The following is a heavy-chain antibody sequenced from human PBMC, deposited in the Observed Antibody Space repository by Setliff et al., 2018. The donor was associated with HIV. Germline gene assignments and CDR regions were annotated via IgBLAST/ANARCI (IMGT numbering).Heavy chain of an antibody. D-gene: IGHD3-10*01. CDR3: AADLGAVLWFGEFGFDP. V-gene: IGHV1-58*02. J-gene: IGHJ5*02. CDR1: GFTFTSSA. Sequence: SVKVSCKASGFTFTSSAMQWVRQARGQRLEWIGWIVVGSGNTNYAQKFQERVTITRDMSTSTAHMELSSLRSEDTAVYYCAADLGAVLWFGEFGFDPWGQGTLVTVS. CDR2: IVVGSGNT.